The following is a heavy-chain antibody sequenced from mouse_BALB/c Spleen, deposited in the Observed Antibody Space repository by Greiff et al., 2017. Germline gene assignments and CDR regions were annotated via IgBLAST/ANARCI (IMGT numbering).Heavy chain of an antibody. J-gene: IGHJ4*01. CDR3: ARSLGGDAMDY. D-gene: IGHD4-1*01. Sequence: QVQLKQSGAELVRPGTSVKISCKASGYTFTNYWLGWVKQRPGHGLEWIGDIYPGGGYTNYNEKFKGKATLTADTSSSTAYMQLSSLTSEDSAVYFCARSLGGDAMDYWGQGTSVTVSS. CDR2: IYPGGGYT. CDR1: GYTFTNYW. V-gene: IGHV1-63*02.